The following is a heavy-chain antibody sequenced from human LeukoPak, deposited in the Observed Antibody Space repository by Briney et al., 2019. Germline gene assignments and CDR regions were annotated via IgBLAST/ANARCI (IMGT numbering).Heavy chain of an antibody. D-gene: IGHD6-13*01. J-gene: IGHJ4*02. CDR2: TYRNSDGI. V-gene: IGHV3-9*01. Sequence: GGSLTLSCAASGFSFEVFAMHWVRQVPGKGLEWVSVTYRNSDGIGYADSVEGRFTISRDNTKKSLYLQINSLEPEDTALYFCAKVSSSWYLAGPDYWGQGTRITVSS. CDR3: AKVSSSWYLAGPDY. CDR1: GFSFEVFA.